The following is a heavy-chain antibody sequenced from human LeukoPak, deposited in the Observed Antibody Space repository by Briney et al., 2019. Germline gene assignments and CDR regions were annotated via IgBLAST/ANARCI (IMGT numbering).Heavy chain of an antibody. V-gene: IGHV1-3*01. D-gene: IGHD1-7*01. J-gene: IGHJ4*02. CDR1: GYTFTGYA. CDR3: ARDRLELRSFDY. CDR2: INAGNGNT. Sequence: ASVKVSCKASGYTFTGYAMHWVRQAPGQRLEWMGWINAGNGNTKYSQKFQGRVTITRDTPASTAYMELSSHRSEDTAVYYCARDRLELRSFDYWGQGTLVTVSS.